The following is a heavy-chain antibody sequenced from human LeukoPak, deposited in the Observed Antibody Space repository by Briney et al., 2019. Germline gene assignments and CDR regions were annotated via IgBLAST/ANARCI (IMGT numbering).Heavy chain of an antibody. Sequence: SETLSLTCTVSGGSIGSFYWSWIRQPPGKGLEWIGHIYDTAYTEYNPSVKGRVTISVDTSKNQFSLKLYYVTAADTAVYYCARRAHSGSYSPFDYWGQGTLVTVSS. CDR2: IYDTAYT. V-gene: IGHV4-59*01. J-gene: IGHJ4*02. CDR1: GGSIGSFY. CDR3: ARRAHSGSYSPFDY. D-gene: IGHD1-26*01.